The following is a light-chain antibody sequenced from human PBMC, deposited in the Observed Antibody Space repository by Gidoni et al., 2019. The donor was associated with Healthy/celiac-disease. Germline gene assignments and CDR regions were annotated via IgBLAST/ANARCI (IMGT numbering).Light chain of an antibody. CDR2: WAS. Sequence: DLVMTQSPDSLAVSPGERATSNCTSSPSGLYRFNNTNYLGWYQQKPGQPPRVLIYWASTRESGVPDRFSGSASGTEFNLTISSLQAEDVAVYYCQQYYSSPLTFGGGTKVEIK. V-gene: IGKV4-1*01. CDR3: QQYYSSPLT. J-gene: IGKJ4*01. CDR1: PSGLYRFNNTNY.